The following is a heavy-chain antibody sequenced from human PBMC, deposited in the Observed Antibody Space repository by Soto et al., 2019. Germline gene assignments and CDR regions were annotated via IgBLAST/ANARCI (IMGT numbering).Heavy chain of an antibody. Sequence: VGSLRLSCAASGFTFSSYAMHWVRQAPGKGLEWVAGISYDGSNKYYADSVKGRFTISRDNSKNTLYLQMNSMRAEDTAVYYCAKDQEGPRYGDYVFCISSTAFDYWGQGTLVTVSS. V-gene: IGHV3-30*04. J-gene: IGHJ4*02. CDR2: ISYDGSNK. D-gene: IGHD4-17*01. CDR3: AKDQEGPRYGDYVFCISSTAFDY. CDR1: GFTFSSYA.